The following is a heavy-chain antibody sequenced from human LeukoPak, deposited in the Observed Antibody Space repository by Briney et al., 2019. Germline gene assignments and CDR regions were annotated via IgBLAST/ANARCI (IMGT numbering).Heavy chain of an antibody. D-gene: IGHD3-22*01. J-gene: IGHJ4*02. Sequence: SETLSLTCAVYGGSFSGYYWSWIRQPPGKGLEWIGEINHSGSTNYNPSLKSRVTISVDTSKNQFSLKLSSVTAADTAVYYCARGRGDSSVVYYFDYWGQGTLVTVSS. CDR2: INHSGST. CDR3: ARGRGDSSVVYYFDY. V-gene: IGHV4-34*01. CDR1: GGSFSGYY.